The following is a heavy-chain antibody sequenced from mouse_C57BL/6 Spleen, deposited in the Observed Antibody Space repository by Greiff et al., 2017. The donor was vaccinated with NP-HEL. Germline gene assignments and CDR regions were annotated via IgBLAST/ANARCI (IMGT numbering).Heavy chain of an antibody. V-gene: IGHV1-53*01. Sequence: VQLQQSGTELVKPGASVKLSCKASGYTFTSYWMHWVKQRPGQGLEWIGNINPSNGGTNYIEKFKSKATLTVDKSSSTAYMQLSSLTSEDSAVYYCARSWDYDGEAFAYWGQGTLVTVSA. CDR2: INPSNGGT. D-gene: IGHD2-4*01. J-gene: IGHJ3*01. CDR3: ARSWDYDGEAFAY. CDR1: GYTFTSYW.